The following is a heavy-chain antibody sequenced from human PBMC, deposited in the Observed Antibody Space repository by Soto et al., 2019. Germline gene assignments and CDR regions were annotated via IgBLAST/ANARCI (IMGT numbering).Heavy chain of an antibody. V-gene: IGHV3-33*01. CDR2: IWYDGSNK. CDR1: GFTFSSYG. D-gene: IGHD6-6*01. CDR3: ARDTSIAARPPRDYYGMDV. Sequence: QVQLVESGGGVVQPGRSLRLSCAASGFTFSSYGMHWVRQAPGKGLEGVAVIWYDGSNKYYADSVKGRFTISRDNSKNTLYLQMNSLRAEDTAVYYCARDTSIAARPPRDYYGMDVWGQGTTVTVSS. J-gene: IGHJ6*02.